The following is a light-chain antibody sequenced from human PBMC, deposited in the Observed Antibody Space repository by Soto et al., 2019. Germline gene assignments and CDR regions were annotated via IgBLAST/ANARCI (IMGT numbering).Light chain of an antibody. CDR2: DGS. CDR3: CSYAGSYTLGV. V-gene: IGLV2-11*01. Sequence: QSALTQPRSVSGSPGQSVTISCTGTSSDVGGYNYVSWYQQHPGKAPKLMIYDGSKRPSGVPDRFSGSKSGNTASLTISGLQADDEADYYCCSYAGSYTLGVFGGGTKLTVL. CDR1: SSDVGGYNY. J-gene: IGLJ3*02.